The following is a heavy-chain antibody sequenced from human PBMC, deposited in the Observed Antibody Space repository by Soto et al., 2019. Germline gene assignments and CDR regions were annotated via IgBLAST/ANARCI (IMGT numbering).Heavy chain of an antibody. CDR2: ISGSGGST. D-gene: IGHD3-22*01. Sequence: GGSLRLSCAASGFTFSSYAMSWVRQAPGKGLEWVSAISGSGGSTYYADSVKGRFTISRDNSKNTLYLQMNSLRAEDTAVYYCVKVGYYDSSGYPHPAYYLDYWGQGTLVTVSS. CDR3: VKVGYYDSSGYPHPAYYLDY. CDR1: GFTFSSYA. V-gene: IGHV3-23*01. J-gene: IGHJ4*02.